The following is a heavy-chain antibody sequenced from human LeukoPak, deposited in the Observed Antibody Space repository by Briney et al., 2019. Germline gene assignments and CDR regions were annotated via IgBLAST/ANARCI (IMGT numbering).Heavy chain of an antibody. Sequence: SVKVSCKASGGTFSSYAISWVRQAPGQGLEWMGRIIPILGIANYAQKFQGRVTITADKSTSTAYMELSSLRSEDTAVYYCARVGRIQLWPGDSYYFDYWGQGTLVTVSS. J-gene: IGHJ4*02. D-gene: IGHD5-18*01. CDR2: IIPILGIA. CDR3: ARVGRIQLWPGDSYYFDY. CDR1: GGTFSSYA. V-gene: IGHV1-69*04.